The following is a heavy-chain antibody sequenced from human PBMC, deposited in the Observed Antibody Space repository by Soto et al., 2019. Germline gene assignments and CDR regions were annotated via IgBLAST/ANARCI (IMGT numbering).Heavy chain of an antibody. Sequence: SQTLSLTCAISGHSVSSNSAAWNWIRQSPSRGLEWLGRTYYRSKWYNDYAVSVKSRITINPDTSKNQFSLQLNSVTPGDTAVYYCSRDQPTYYDFWSGPLGYYYYGMDVWGQGTTVTVSS. CDR3: SRDQPTYYDFWSGPLGYYYYGMDV. D-gene: IGHD3-3*01. J-gene: IGHJ6*02. V-gene: IGHV6-1*01. CDR2: TYYRSKWYN. CDR1: GHSVSSNSAA.